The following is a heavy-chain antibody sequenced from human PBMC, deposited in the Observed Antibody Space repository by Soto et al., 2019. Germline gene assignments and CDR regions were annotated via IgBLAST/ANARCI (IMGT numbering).Heavy chain of an antibody. Sequence: QVQLVQSGAEVTKPGASVKVSCKASGYTFINYYMGWGRQAPGQGLEWMGTVNPSNDYTTFAQKFQGRVTMTTDTSTGTVYMELCSLRSEDTAVYYCAREGGGSRGYFDYWGQGTLVTVSS. V-gene: IGHV1-46*01. CDR2: VNPSNDYT. CDR1: GYTFINYY. D-gene: IGHD1-26*01. J-gene: IGHJ4*02. CDR3: AREGGGSRGYFDY.